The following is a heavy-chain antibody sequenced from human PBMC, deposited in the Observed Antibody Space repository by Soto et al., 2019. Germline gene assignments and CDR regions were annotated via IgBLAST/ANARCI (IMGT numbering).Heavy chain of an antibody. CDR1: GLAFSNCA. CDR2: IGGSGSRT. D-gene: IGHD3-3*01. Sequence: VQLLESGGGLVQPGGSLRLSCAASGLAFSNCAMSWVRQAPGKGLEWVSGIGGSGSRTYYGDSVKGRFTISRDNSNNTLFLQLNSLRAEDTAVYYCAKGKDFWSGYPFDYWGQGTLVTVSS. J-gene: IGHJ4*02. V-gene: IGHV3-23*01. CDR3: AKGKDFWSGYPFDY.